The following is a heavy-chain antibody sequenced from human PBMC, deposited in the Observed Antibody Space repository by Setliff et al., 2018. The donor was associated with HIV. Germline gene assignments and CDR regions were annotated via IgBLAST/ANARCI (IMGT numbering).Heavy chain of an antibody. V-gene: IGHV4-61*09. Sequence: LSLTCTVSGGSISSGSYYWTWIRQPAGKGLEWIGQIYTSGSTNYNPSLKSRVIISVDTSKNQFSLRLSSVTAADTAVYYCARVPRQLLKGAAAYFDYWGQGILVTVSS. J-gene: IGHJ4*02. CDR1: GGSISSGSYY. CDR3: ARVPRQLLKGAAAYFDY. D-gene: IGHD5-18*01. CDR2: IYTSGST.